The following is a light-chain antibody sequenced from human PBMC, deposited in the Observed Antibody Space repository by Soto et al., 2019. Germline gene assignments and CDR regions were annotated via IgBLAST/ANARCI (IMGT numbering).Light chain of an antibody. J-gene: IGKJ4*01. CDR3: QYYVSSPLT. CDR2: GAS. CDR1: QSVSSNY. V-gene: IGKV3-20*01. Sequence: IVLTHCPCPLSYSPGSGSTSYSSSSQSVSSNYLAWYQQKPGQAPRLLIYGASSRATGIPDRFSGSGSGTDFTLTISRLEPEDFAVYYCQYYVSSPLTFGGGTKVDIK.